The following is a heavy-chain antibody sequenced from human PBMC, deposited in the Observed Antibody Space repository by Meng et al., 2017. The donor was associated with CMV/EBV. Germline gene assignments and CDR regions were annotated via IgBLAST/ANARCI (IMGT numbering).Heavy chain of an antibody. Sequence: ASVKVSCKASGYTFTSYDINWVRQATGQGLEWMGWMNPNSGNTGYAQKFQGRDTMTRNTSISTAYMELSSLRSEDTAVYYCAREGVVVPAAIQEFDYWGQGTLVTVSS. CDR1: GYTFTSYD. CDR2: MNPNSGNT. D-gene: IGHD2-2*02. CDR3: AREGVVVPAAIQEFDY. V-gene: IGHV1-8*01. J-gene: IGHJ4*02.